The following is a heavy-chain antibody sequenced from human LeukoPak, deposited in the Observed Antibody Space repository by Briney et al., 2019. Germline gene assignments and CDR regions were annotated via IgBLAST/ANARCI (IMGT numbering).Heavy chain of an antibody. V-gene: IGHV3-64D*09. CDR1: GFTFSMYA. CDR3: VKDVGGSYAFDY. Sequence: GGSLRLFCSASGFTFSMYAMHWVRQARGEGLEYVSGINDNGGRTHYGDSVKGRFRISRDNSKNTLHLQMSTLRAEDTALYYCVKDVGGSYAFDYWGQGILVTVAS. D-gene: IGHD1-26*01. CDR2: INDNGGRT. J-gene: IGHJ4*02.